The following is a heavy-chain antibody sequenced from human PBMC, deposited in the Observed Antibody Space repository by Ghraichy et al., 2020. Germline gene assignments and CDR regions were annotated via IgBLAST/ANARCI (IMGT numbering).Heavy chain of an antibody. CDR1: GFTVSSNY. Sequence: LSLTCAASGFTVSSNYMSWVRQAPGKGLEWVSVIYSGGTTYYADSVRGRFTISRDNSKNTLSLQMNSLRAEDTAVYYCARGNGKYDYWGQGTLVTVSS. CDR2: IYSGGTT. D-gene: IGHD1-26*01. CDR3: ARGNGKYDY. J-gene: IGHJ4*02. V-gene: IGHV3-53*01.